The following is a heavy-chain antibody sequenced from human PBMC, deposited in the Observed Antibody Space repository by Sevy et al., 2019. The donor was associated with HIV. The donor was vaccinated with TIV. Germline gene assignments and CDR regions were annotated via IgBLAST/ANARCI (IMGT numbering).Heavy chain of an antibody. CDR1: GGSISSYY. D-gene: IGHD6-6*01. J-gene: IGHJ2*01. CDR3: ARHSIAPRSWYFDL. Sequence: SETLSLTCTVSGGSISSYYWSWIRQPPGKGLEWIGYLYYRGRTNYNPSLKSRVTISVDTSRNQFSLKLNSVTAADSSGYYCARHSIAPRSWYFDLWGLGTLATVSS. CDR2: LYYRGRT. V-gene: IGHV4-59*01.